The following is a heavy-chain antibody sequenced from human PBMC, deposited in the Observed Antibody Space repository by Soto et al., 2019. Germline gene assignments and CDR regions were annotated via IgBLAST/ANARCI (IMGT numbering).Heavy chain of an antibody. CDR3: ARGSRYCSSTSCYLFQTYYYYMDV. D-gene: IGHD2-2*01. CDR2: INHSGST. J-gene: IGHJ6*03. CDR1: GGSFSGYY. Sequence: QVQLQQWGAGLLKPSETLSLTCAVYGGSFSGYYWSWIRQPPGKGLEWIGEINHSGSTNYNPSLKSRVTRSVDTSKNQVSRKLCSVTAADTAVYYCARGSRYCSSTSCYLFQTYYYYMDVWGKGTTVTVSS. V-gene: IGHV4-34*01.